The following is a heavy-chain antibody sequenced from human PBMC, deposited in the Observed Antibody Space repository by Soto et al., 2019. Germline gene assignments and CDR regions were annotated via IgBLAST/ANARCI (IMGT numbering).Heavy chain of an antibody. J-gene: IGHJ6*02. Sequence: QVLLVQSGAEVKNPGASVKVSCKASGCTFTRYGIGWARQAPGQGLEWMGWINTYNGNTNYAQNVQGRVTLTTDTSTSTAYMELRSLRSNDTAIYYCAMVDVYVTPSPQDVWGQGTTVIVSS. V-gene: IGHV1-18*01. D-gene: IGHD3-16*01. CDR1: GCTFTRYG. CDR3: AMVDVYVTPSPQDV. CDR2: INTYNGNT.